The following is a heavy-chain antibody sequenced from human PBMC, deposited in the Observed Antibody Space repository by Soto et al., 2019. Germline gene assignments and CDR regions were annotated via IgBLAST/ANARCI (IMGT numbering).Heavy chain of an antibody. CDR1: GYTFTSYG. J-gene: IGHJ6*02. D-gene: IGHD2-2*01. V-gene: IGHV1-18*01. Sequence: ASVKVSCKASGYTFTSYGISWVRQAPGQGLEWMGWISAYNGNTNYAQKLQGRVTMTTDTSTSTAYMELRSLRSDDTAVYYCARDTPRYCSSTSCYDNGYYYGMDVWGQGTTVTVSS. CDR3: ARDTPRYCSSTSCYDNGYYYGMDV. CDR2: ISAYNGNT.